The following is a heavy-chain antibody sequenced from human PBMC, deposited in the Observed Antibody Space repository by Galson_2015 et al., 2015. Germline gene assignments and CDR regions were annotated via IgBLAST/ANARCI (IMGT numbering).Heavy chain of an antibody. Sequence: SLRLSCAASGFTFSSYAMSWVRQAPGKGLEWVSAISGSGGSTYYADSVKGRFTISRDNSKNTLYLQMNSLRAEDTAVYYCAKFGYCTNGPRGWFDPWGQGTLVTVSS. V-gene: IGHV3-23*01. D-gene: IGHD2-8*01. CDR3: AKFGYCTNGPRGWFDP. CDR2: ISGSGGST. J-gene: IGHJ5*02. CDR1: GFTFSSYA.